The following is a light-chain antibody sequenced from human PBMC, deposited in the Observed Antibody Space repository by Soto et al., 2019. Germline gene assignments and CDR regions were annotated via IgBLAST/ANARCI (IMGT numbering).Light chain of an antibody. CDR3: QLYSTSLFT. CDR1: QGVSRK. CDR2: GAS. Sequence: EIVMTQSPATLSVAPGERVTFSCRASQGVSRKLAWYQQKPGQAPRLLIYGASSRATGIPDRFSGSGYGTDFTLTISRLEPEDFAVYYCQLYSTSLFTFAQGTR. J-gene: IGKJ5*01. V-gene: IGKV3D-15*01.